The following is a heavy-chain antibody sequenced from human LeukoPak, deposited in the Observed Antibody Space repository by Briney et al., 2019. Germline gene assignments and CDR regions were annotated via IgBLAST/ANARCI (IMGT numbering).Heavy chain of an antibody. CDR3: ARSFSEKFYFES. CDR2: IYASGKT. Sequence: SETLSLTCTVSGGSISSYYWSWIRQPAGKELEWIGRIYASGKTDYNPYTPSLKSRVAMSLDTSKNQVSLYLTSVTAADTAMYFCARSFSEKFYFESWGQGTLVTVSS. D-gene: IGHD1-26*01. V-gene: IGHV4-4*07. CDR1: GGSISSYY. J-gene: IGHJ4*02.